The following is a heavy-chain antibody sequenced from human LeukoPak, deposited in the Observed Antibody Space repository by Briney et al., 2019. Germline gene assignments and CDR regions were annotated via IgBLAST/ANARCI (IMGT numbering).Heavy chain of an antibody. D-gene: IGHD4-17*01. Sequence: GGSLRLSCAASGFTISSYSMNWVRQAPGKGLEWVSSISSSSSYIYYADSVKGRFTISRDNAKNSLYLQMNSLRAEDTAVYYCARDRNTVTYFDYWGQGTLVTVSS. J-gene: IGHJ4*02. V-gene: IGHV3-21*01. CDR2: ISSSSSYI. CDR3: ARDRNTVTYFDY. CDR1: GFTISSYS.